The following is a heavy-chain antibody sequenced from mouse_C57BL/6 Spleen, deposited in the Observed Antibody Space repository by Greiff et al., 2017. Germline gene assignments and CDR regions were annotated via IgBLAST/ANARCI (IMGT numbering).Heavy chain of an antibody. CDR3: ARWGYYGSSYGYAMDY. Sequence: QVQLQQSGAELVKPGASVKMSCKASGYTFTSYWITWVKQRPGQGLEWIGDIYPGSGSTNYNEKFKSKATLTVDTSSSTAYMQLSSLTSEDSAVYYCARWGYYGSSYGYAMDYWGQGTSVTVSS. D-gene: IGHD1-1*01. CDR1: GYTFTSYW. J-gene: IGHJ4*01. CDR2: IYPGSGST. V-gene: IGHV1-55*01.